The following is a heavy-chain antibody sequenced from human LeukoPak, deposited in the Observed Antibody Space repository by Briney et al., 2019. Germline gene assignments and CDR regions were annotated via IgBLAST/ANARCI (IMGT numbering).Heavy chain of an antibody. CDR3: ARLTIFGVLTINWFDP. D-gene: IGHD3-3*01. J-gene: IGHJ5*02. CDR2: ILYTGTT. Sequence: SETLSLTCTVSGGSISSSNHYWGWIRQPPGKGPEWIGSILYTGTTHYNPSFKSRATLSADTSKKQVSLRLTSVTAADTAVYYCARLTIFGVLTINWFDPWGQGTLVTVSS. CDR1: GGSISSSNHY. V-gene: IGHV4-39*07.